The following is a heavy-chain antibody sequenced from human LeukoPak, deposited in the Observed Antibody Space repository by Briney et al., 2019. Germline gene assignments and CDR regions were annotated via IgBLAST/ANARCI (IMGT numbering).Heavy chain of an antibody. V-gene: IGHV4-34*01. Sequence: PSETLSLTCTVSGGSISSHYWSWIRQPPGKGLEWIGEINHSGSTNYNPSLKSRVTISVDTSKNQFSLKLSSVTAADTAVYYCARETYSSSSSWFDPWGQGTLVTVSS. CDR3: ARETYSSSSSWFDP. D-gene: IGHD6-6*01. J-gene: IGHJ5*02. CDR2: INHSGST. CDR1: GGSISSHY.